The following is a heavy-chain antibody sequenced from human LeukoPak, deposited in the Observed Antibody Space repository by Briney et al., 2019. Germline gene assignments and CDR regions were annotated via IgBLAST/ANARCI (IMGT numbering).Heavy chain of an antibody. V-gene: IGHV4-39*01. J-gene: IGHJ6*02. Sequence: SETLSLTCTVSGGSISSSSYYWGWIRQPPGKGLEWIGSSYYSGSTYYNPSLKSRVTISVDTSKNQFSLKLSSVTAADTAVYYCARHVRSYSNYVYYYGMDVWGQGTTVTVSS. CDR1: GGSISSSSYY. D-gene: IGHD4-11*01. CDR3: ARHVRSYSNYVYYYGMDV. CDR2: SYYSGST.